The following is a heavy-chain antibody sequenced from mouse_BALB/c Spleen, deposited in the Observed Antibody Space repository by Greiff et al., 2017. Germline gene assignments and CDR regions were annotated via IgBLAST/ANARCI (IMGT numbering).Heavy chain of an antibody. CDR1: GYAFTNYW. CDR3: ARRASWYFDV. CDR2: IYPGSGNT. V-gene: IGHV1-63*01. D-gene: IGHD3-3*01. Sequence: QVQLKQSGAELVRPGTSVKISCKASGYAFTNYWLGWVKQRPGHGLEWIGDIYPGSGNTYYNEKFKGKATLTADKSSSTAYMQLSSLTSEDSAVYFCARRASWYFDVWGAGTTVTVSS. J-gene: IGHJ1*01.